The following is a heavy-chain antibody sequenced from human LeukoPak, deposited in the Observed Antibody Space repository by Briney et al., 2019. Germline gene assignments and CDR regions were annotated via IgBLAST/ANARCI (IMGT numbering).Heavy chain of an antibody. V-gene: IGHV3-23*01. D-gene: IGHD3-10*01. J-gene: IGHJ5*02. Sequence: PGGSLRLSCAASGFTFSSYGMHWVRQAPGKGLEWVSAISGSGGSTYYADSVKGRFTISRDNSKNTLYLQMNSLRAEDTAVYYCAKGAYGSGTMGNWFDPWGQGTLVTVSS. CDR1: GFTFSSYG. CDR3: AKGAYGSGTMGNWFDP. CDR2: ISGSGGST.